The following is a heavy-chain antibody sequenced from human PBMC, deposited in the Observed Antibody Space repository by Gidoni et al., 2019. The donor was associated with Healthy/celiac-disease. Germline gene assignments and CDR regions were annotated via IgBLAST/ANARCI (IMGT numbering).Heavy chain of an antibody. CDR2: IKSKTDGGTT. D-gene: IGHD1-1*01. CDR1: GFPFSNAW. Sequence: EVQLVESGGGLVKPGGSLRLSCAASGFPFSNAWMSWVRQAPGKGLEWVGRIKSKTDGGTTDYAAPVKGRFTISRDDSKNTLYLQMNSLKTEDTAVYYCTTAPQLELYDAFDIWGQGTMVTVSS. CDR3: TTAPQLELYDAFDI. J-gene: IGHJ3*02. V-gene: IGHV3-15*01.